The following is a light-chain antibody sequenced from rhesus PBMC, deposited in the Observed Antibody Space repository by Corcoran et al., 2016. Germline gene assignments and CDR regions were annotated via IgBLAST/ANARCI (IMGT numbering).Light chain of an antibody. CDR3: QETSNLST. CDR1: QSVSSK. V-gene: IGKV3-31*02. J-gene: IGKJ3*01. Sequence: EIVMTQSPATLSLSPGETATISCRTSQSVSSKLDWYQQKPGQAPRFLIYGASSRATGNPDRFSGSGSGTDLTLTIRSLDPEDFAVYYCQETSNLSTFGPVTKLDIQ. CDR2: GAS.